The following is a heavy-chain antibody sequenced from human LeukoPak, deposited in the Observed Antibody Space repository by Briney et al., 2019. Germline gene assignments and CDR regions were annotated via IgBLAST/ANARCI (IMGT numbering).Heavy chain of an antibody. CDR1: GFTFSSYA. D-gene: IGHD4-17*01. V-gene: IGHV3-30*04. J-gene: IGHJ4*02. CDR2: ISYDGSNK. Sequence: GRSLRLSCAASGFTFSSYAMHWVRQAPGKGLEWVAVISYDGSNKYYADSVKGRFTISRDNSKNTLYLQMNSLRAEDTAVYYCARYSLYGDYSVFDYWGQGTLVTVSS. CDR3: ARYSLYGDYSVFDY.